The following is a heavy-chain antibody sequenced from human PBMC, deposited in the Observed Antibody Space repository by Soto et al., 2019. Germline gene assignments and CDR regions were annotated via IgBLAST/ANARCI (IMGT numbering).Heavy chain of an antibody. D-gene: IGHD3-22*01. CDR1: GYTFTNYY. CDR2: INPSGGST. Sequence: QVQLVQSGAEVKKPGASVKVSCKASGYTFTNYYIHWVRQAPGQGLEWMGIINPSGGSTSYAQKFQGRVTMTRDTSTSTVYMHLSSLRPEDTAVYYCARDSSGYVYWGQGVLVTVSS. CDR3: ARDSSGYVY. V-gene: IGHV1-46*01. J-gene: IGHJ4*02.